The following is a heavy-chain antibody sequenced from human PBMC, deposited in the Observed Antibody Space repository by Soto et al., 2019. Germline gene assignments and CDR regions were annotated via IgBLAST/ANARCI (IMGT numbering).Heavy chain of an antibody. D-gene: IGHD1-7*01. Sequence: ASVKVSCKVSGYTLTELSMHWVRQAPGKGLEWMGGFDPEDGETIYAQKFQGRVTMTEDTSTDTAYMELSSLRSEDTAVYYCATGVVEVGPELNYYYYYMDVWGKGTTVTVSS. CDR2: FDPEDGET. CDR1: GYTLTELS. V-gene: IGHV1-24*01. CDR3: ATGVVEVGPELNYYYYYMDV. J-gene: IGHJ6*03.